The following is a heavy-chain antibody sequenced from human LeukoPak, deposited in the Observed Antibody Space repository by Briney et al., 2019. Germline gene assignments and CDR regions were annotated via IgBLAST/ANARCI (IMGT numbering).Heavy chain of an antibody. V-gene: IGHV4-59*01. CDR3: ARASPRMDV. CDR2: IYYGGST. J-gene: IGHJ6*04. CDR1: GGSISSYY. Sequence: KPSETLSLTCTVSGGSISSYYWSWIRQPPGKGLEWIGYIYYGGSTNYNPPLKSRVPISVDTSKNQFSLKLSSVTAAGTAVYYCARASPRMDVWGKGTTVSVSS.